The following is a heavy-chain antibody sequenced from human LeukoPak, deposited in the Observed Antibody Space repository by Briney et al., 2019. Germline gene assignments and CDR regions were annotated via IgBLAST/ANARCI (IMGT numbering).Heavy chain of an antibody. D-gene: IGHD5-24*01. CDR2: INPSGGST. J-gene: IGHJ5*02. CDR3: ARDGCRDGYNCLEGIWFDP. CDR1: GYTFTSYY. V-gene: IGHV1-46*01. Sequence: ASVKVSCKASGYTFTSYYMHWVRQAPGQGLEWMGIINPSGGSTSYAQKFQGRVTMTRDMSTSTVYMELSSLRSEDTAVYYCARDGCRDGYNCLEGIWFDPWGQGTLVTVSS.